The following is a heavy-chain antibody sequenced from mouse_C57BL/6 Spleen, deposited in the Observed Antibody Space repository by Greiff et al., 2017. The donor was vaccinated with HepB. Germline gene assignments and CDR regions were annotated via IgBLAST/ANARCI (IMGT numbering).Heavy chain of an antibody. CDR1: GFSLTSYG. D-gene: IGHD2-5*01. CDR2: IWGVGST. Sequence: VKLMESGPGLVAPSQSLSITCTVSGFSLTSYGVDWVRQSPGKGLEWLGVIWGVGSTNYNSALKSRLSISKDNSKSQVFLKMNSLQTDDTAMYYCARNAYYSNFYYAMDYWGQGTSVTVSS. CDR3: ARNAYYSNFYYAMDY. V-gene: IGHV2-6*01. J-gene: IGHJ4*01.